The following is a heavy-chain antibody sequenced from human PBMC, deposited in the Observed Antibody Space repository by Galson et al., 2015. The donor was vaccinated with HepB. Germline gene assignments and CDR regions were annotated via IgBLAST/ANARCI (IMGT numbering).Heavy chain of an antibody. CDR2: IRYDGSNK. CDR1: GFTFSSYG. CDR3: AAQAFSSGWPMGAFDI. D-gene: IGHD6-19*01. Sequence: SLRLSCAASGFTFSSYGMPWVRQAPGKGLEWVAFIRYDGSNKYYADSVKGRFTISRDNSKNTLYLQMNSLRAEDTAVYYCAAQAFSSGWPMGAFDIWGQGTMVTVSS. J-gene: IGHJ3*02. V-gene: IGHV3-30*02.